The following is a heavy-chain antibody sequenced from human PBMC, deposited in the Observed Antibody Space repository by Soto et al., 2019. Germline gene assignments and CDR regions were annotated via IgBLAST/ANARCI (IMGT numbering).Heavy chain of an antibody. CDR1: GFTFSSYG. J-gene: IGHJ4*02. D-gene: IGHD4-17*01. Sequence: GGSLRLSCAASGFTFSSYGMHWVRQAPGKGLEWVAVIWYDGSNKYYADSVKGRFTISRDNSKNTLYLQMNSLRAEDTAVYYCAREITGDYGDYPYFDYWGQGTLVTVSS. CDR2: IWYDGSNK. CDR3: AREITGDYGDYPYFDY. V-gene: IGHV3-33*01.